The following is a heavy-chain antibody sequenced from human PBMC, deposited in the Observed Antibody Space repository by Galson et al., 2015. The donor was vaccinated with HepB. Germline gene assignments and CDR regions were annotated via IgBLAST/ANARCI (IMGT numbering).Heavy chain of an antibody. CDR1: GYNFANYW. J-gene: IGHJ3*02. CDR3: AALHTSSHSFDI. CDR2: IFPDNSDI. D-gene: IGHD4-11*01. Sequence: QSGAEVKKPGESLKISCTGSGYNFANYWIGWARQMPGKGLEWMLFIFPDNSDIRYSPSFQGQVTVSADKSIGAAYLQWSSLKASDTAMYYCAALHTSSHSFDIWGQGTLVTVSS. V-gene: IGHV5-51*01.